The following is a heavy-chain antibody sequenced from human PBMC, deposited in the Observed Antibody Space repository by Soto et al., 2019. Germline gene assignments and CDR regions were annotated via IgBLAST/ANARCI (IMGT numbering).Heavy chain of an antibody. CDR2: ISSSSSTI. CDR3: ARELETHDYDGSCYYFDY. CDR1: GFTFSSYS. Sequence: PGGSRSLSCAASGFTFSSYSMNWVRQAPGKGLEWVSYISSSSSTIYYADSVKGRFTISRDNAKNSLYLQMNSLRDEDTAVYYCARELETHDYDGSCYYFDYWGQGTLVTVSS. D-gene: IGHD3-22*01. J-gene: IGHJ4*02. V-gene: IGHV3-48*02.